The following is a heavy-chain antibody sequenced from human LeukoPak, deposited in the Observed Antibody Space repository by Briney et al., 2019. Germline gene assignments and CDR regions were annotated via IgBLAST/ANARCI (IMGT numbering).Heavy chain of an antibody. V-gene: IGHV1-24*01. CDR3: ANLNCSSTSCYRFDP. CDR1: GYTLTELS. Sequence: ASVKVSCKVSGYTLTELSMHWVRQAPGKGLEWMGGFDPEDGETIYARKFQGRVTMTEDTSTDTAYMELSSLRSEDTAVYYCANLNCSSTSCYRFDPWGQGTLVTVSS. CDR2: FDPEDGET. D-gene: IGHD2-2*01. J-gene: IGHJ5*02.